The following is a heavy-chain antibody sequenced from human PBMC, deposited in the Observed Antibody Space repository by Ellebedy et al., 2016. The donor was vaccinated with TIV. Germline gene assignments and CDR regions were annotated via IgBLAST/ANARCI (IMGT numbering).Heavy chain of an antibody. CDR2: INHSGST. J-gene: IGHJ6*02. D-gene: IGHD3-22*01. Sequence: MPSETLSLTFAVYGGSFSGYYWSWIRQPPGKGLEWIGEINHSGSTNYNPSLKSRVTISVDTSKNQFSLKLSSVTAADTAVYYCARERGSGYYYIVYYGMDVWGQGTTVTVSS. CDR3: ARERGSGYYYIVYYGMDV. CDR1: GGSFSGYY. V-gene: IGHV4-34*01.